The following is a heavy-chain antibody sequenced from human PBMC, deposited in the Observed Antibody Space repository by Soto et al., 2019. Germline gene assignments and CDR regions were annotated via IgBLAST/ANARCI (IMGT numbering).Heavy chain of an antibody. CDR3: ARWGTTGGLDV. CDR2: TSYDGSNK. V-gene: IGHV3-33*05. D-gene: IGHD3-16*01. Sequence: QVPLVESGGGVVQPGTSLRLSCVGSGFTFRSYVIHWVRQAPGKGLEWVALTSYDGSNKDYGDSGKGRFTISRDNSRNTVDLQMDSLRREDTALYYCARWGTTGGLDVGGQGTLVSVSS. CDR1: GFTFRSYV. J-gene: IGHJ1*01.